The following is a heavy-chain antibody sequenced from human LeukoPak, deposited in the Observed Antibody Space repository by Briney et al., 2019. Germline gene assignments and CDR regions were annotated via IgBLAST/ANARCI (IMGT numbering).Heavy chain of an antibody. CDR1: GFIFSRFA. CDR3: ARDAGAATDFDY. J-gene: IGHJ4*02. V-gene: IGHV3-30*03. Sequence: PGGSLRLSCAASGFIFSRFAMHWVRQAPGKGPEWVAVVSKDGNIERYAASVRGRFTISRDNAKNTLYLQMDSLRPEDTAVYSCARDAGAATDFDYWGQGTLVTVSS. D-gene: IGHD6-25*01. CDR2: VSKDGNIE.